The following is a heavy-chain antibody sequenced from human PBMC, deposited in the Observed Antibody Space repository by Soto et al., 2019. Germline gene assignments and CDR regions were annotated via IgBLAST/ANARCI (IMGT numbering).Heavy chain of an antibody. CDR3: ARGLYSGWHYFDY. CDR1: GFTVSSNY. J-gene: IGHJ4*02. D-gene: IGHD5-12*01. CDR2: TYSGGST. V-gene: IGHV3-66*01. Sequence: EVQLVESGGGLVQPGGSLRLSCAASGFTVSSNYMSWVRQAPGKGLEWVSVTYSGGSTYYADSVKGRFTIARDNSKNTLYLQMNILRAEDTAVYYCARGLYSGWHYFDYWGQGTMVTVSS.